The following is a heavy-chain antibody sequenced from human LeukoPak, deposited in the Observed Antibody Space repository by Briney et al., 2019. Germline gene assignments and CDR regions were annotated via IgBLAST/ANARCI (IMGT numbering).Heavy chain of an antibody. CDR3: ATVRDDFWSGYYHHADY. D-gene: IGHD3-3*01. CDR2: ISGTSSTI. CDR1: GFTFSSYS. Sequence: GGSLRLSSAASGFTFSSYSMNWIRQTPGKGLEWVSYISGTSSTIYYADSVKGRFTISRDNGKNSLFLQMNGLGAEDTAVYYCATVRDDFWSGYYHHADYWGQGTLVTVSS. V-gene: IGHV3-48*04. J-gene: IGHJ4*02.